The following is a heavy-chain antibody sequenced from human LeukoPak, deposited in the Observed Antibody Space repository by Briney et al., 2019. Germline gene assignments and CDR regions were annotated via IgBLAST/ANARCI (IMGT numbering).Heavy chain of an antibody. D-gene: IGHD3-10*02. CDR1: GFIVSSNY. CDR3: AELGITMIGGV. CDR2: IYSGRGT. V-gene: IGHV3-66*01. J-gene: IGHJ6*04. Sequence: GGSLRLSCAASGFIVSSNYMSWVRQAPGKGLEWVSVIYSGRGTNYADSVKGRFTISRDNAKNSLYLQMNSLRAEDTAVYYCAELGITMIGGVWGKGTTVTISS.